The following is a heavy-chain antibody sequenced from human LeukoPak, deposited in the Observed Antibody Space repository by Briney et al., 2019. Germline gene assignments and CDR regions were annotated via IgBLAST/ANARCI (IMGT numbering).Heavy chain of an antibody. CDR1: GGSISSGSYY. CDR2: IYTSGST. Sequence: SQTLSLTCTVSGGSISSGSYYWSWIRQPAGKGLEWIGRIYTSGSTNYNPSLKSRVTISVDTSKNQFSLKLSSVTAADTAVYYCARSVSGSYSSRLDYWGQGTLVTVSS. D-gene: IGHD1-26*01. CDR3: ARSVSGSYSSRLDY. V-gene: IGHV4-61*02. J-gene: IGHJ4*02.